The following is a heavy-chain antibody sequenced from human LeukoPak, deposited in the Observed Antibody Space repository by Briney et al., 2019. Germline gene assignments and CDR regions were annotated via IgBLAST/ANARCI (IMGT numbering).Heavy chain of an antibody. V-gene: IGHV3-23*01. CDR1: GFNFNNYA. Sequence: PGGSLRLSCKASGFNFNNYAMTWVRQAPGKGLEWVSVISGSGGSRYFASSVKGRFTISRDNSKNTLYLQMQSLRAEDTAVYYCARGRLLSFDYWGQGTLVTVSS. CDR3: ARGRLLSFDY. J-gene: IGHJ4*02. CDR2: ISGSGGSR. D-gene: IGHD2-21*01.